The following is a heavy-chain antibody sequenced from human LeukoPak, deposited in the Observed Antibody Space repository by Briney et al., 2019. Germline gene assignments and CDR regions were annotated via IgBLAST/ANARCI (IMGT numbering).Heavy chain of an antibody. J-gene: IGHJ4*02. CDR3: ARDYTYCSGGTCYDRFDF. V-gene: IGHV3-7*01. CDR1: GFIFSSYW. Sequence: GGSLRLSCAASGFIFSSYWMTWVRQAPGKGLEWVANIKQAGSENSYVDSVKGRFTISRDNAKNSLYLQMNSLRAEDTAVYYCARDYTYCSGGTCYDRFDFWGQGTLVTVSS. D-gene: IGHD2-15*01. CDR2: IKQAGSEN.